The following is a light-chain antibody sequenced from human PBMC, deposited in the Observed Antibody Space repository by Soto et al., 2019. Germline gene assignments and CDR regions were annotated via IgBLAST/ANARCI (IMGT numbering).Light chain of an antibody. CDR3: QQRSNWPPFT. Sequence: IVLTQAPATLSLSPGERATLSCRASQSVSSYLAWYQQKPGQAPRLLIYDASNRATGIPARFSGSGSGTDFTLTIRSLEPEDFAVYYCQQRSNWPPFTFGPGTKVDIK. J-gene: IGKJ3*01. CDR1: QSVSSY. CDR2: DAS. V-gene: IGKV3-11*01.